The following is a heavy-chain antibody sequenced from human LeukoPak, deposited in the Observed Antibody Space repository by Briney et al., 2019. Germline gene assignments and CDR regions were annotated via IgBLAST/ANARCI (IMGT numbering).Heavy chain of an antibody. V-gene: IGHV3-23*01. D-gene: IGHD6-6*01. CDR2: ISGSDGRT. J-gene: IGHJ4*02. CDR3: AKSRVEGSSYYFDC. CDR1: GFTFSSYA. Sequence: GGSLRLSCAASGFTFSSYAMSWVRQAPGKGLDWVSAISGSDGRTYYADSVKGRFTISRDNSKNTLYLQMNSLRAEDTAVYSCAKSRVEGSSYYFDCWGQGTLVTVSS.